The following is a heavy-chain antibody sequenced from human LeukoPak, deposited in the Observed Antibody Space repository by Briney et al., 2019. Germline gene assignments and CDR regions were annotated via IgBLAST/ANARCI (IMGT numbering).Heavy chain of an antibody. J-gene: IGHJ4*02. Sequence: YPGGSLRLSCAASGFTFSGSAMHWVRQASGKGLEWVGRIRSKTNSYATSYAASVKGRFALSRDDSKNTAYLQMNSLKTEVTAVYYCTRYNVGFESWGQGTLVTVSS. CDR1: GFTFSGSA. CDR3: TRYNVGFES. V-gene: IGHV3-73*01. CDR2: IRSKTNSYAT. D-gene: IGHD1-1*01.